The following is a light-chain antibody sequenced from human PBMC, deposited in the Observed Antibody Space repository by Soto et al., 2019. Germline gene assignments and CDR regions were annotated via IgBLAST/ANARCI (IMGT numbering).Light chain of an antibody. CDR3: QQFNSYVWT. Sequence: DIQMTQSPSTLSASVGDRVIITCRASQSLNNWLAWYQQKPGKAPKLLIYKASSLESGVPSRFSGSGSGTEFTLTISSLQPDDFATYYCQQFNSYVWTFGQGTKVEIK. CDR1: QSLNNW. CDR2: KAS. J-gene: IGKJ1*01. V-gene: IGKV1-5*03.